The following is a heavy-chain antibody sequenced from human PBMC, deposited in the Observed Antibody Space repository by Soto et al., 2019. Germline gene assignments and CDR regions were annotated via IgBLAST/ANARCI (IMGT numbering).Heavy chain of an antibody. CDR2: ISYDGNNK. V-gene: IGHV3-30-3*01. CDR1: GFTFSSYA. D-gene: IGHD6-19*01. J-gene: IGHJ4*02. CDR3: AREISGYSSGWYDY. Sequence: QVQLVESGGGVVQPGRSLRLSCAASGFTFSSYAMHWVRQAPGKGLEWVAVISYDGNNKYYADSMKGRFTISRDNSKNTLYLQLNSLGAEDTAVFCCAREISGYSSGWYDYWGQGTLVTVSS.